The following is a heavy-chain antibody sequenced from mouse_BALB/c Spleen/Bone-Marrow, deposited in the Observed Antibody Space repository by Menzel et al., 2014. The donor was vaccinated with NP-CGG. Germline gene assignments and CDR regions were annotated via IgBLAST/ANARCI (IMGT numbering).Heavy chain of an antibody. V-gene: IGHV2-9-2*01. Sequence: QVQLQQSGPGLVAPSQSLSITCTVSGFSLTSYDMNWVRQPPGKGLEWLGVIWTGGGTDYNSAFMSRLSISKDNSKSQVFLKMNSLQTDDTAIYYWVRGKNLYGTPLAYWGQGTLVTVSA. D-gene: IGHD1-1*01. J-gene: IGHJ3*01. CDR2: IWTGGGT. CDR1: GFSLTSYD. CDR3: VRGKNLYGTPLAY.